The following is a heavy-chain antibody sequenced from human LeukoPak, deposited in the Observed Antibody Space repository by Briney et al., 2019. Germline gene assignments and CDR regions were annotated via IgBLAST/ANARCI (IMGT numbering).Heavy chain of an antibody. CDR3: ARGGFIVVVPAARPYYYYGMDV. V-gene: IGHV4-34*01. D-gene: IGHD2-2*01. CDR1: GESFSGYY. CDR2: INHSGSA. Sequence: SETLSLTCAVYGESFSGYYWSWIRQTPGKGLEWIGEINHSGSASYNPSLKSRVTISVDTSKNQFSLKLSSVTAADTAVYYCARGGFIVVVPAARPYYYYGMDVWGQGTTVTVSS. J-gene: IGHJ6*02.